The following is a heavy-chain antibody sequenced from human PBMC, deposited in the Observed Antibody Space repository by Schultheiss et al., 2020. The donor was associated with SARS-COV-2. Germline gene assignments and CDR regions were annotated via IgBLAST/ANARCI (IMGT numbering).Heavy chain of an antibody. J-gene: IGHJ4*02. CDR3: ASTLHSGYDNY. Sequence: GGSLRLSCAASGFTFSSYAMHWVRQAPGKGLEWVSYISSSGSTIYYADSVKGRFTISRDNAKNSLYLQMNSLRAEDTAVYYCASTLHSGYDNYWGQGTLVTVSS. CDR1: GFTFSSYA. V-gene: IGHV3-48*03. D-gene: IGHD5-12*01. CDR2: ISSSGSTI.